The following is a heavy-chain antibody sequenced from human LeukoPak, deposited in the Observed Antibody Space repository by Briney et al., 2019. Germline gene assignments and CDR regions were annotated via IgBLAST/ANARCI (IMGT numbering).Heavy chain of an antibody. CDR1: GDSISSRNW. CDR2: IFHTGST. Sequence: SETLSLTCAVSGDSISSRNWWTWVRQTPEKGLEWIGEIFHTGSTNYNPSVEGRVTISIDKSRNHFSLMLTSVTAADTALYYCARGMWFDTLFSAFDVWGQGTMVSVSS. CDR3: ARGMWFDTLFSAFDV. D-gene: IGHD3-10*01. V-gene: IGHV4-4*02. J-gene: IGHJ3*01.